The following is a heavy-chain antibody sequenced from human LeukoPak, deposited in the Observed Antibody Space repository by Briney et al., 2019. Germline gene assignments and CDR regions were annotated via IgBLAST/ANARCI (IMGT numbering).Heavy chain of an antibody. CDR3: ASLTISNFDY. D-gene: IGHD5-24*01. CDR2: ISSSSSYI. Sequence: GGSLRLSRAASGFTFSSYSMNWVRQAPGKGLEWVSSISSSSSYIYYADSVKGRFTISRDDAKNSLYLQMNSLRAEDTAVYYCASLTISNFDYWGQGTLVTVSS. J-gene: IGHJ4*02. V-gene: IGHV3-21*01. CDR1: GFTFSSYS.